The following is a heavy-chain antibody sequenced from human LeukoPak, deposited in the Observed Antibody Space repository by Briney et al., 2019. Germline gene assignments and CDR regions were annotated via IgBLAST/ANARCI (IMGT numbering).Heavy chain of an antibody. CDR3: ARLPHYYDSSGYYYYGMDV. V-gene: IGHV5-51*01. D-gene: IGHD3-22*01. J-gene: IGHJ6*02. CDR1: GYSFTSYW. Sequence: GESLKISCKGSGYSFTSYWIGWVRQMPGKGLEWMGIIYPGDSDTRYSPSFQGQATISADKSISTAYLQWSSLKASDTAMYYCARLPHYYDSSGYYYYGMDVWGQGTTVTVSS. CDR2: IYPGDSDT.